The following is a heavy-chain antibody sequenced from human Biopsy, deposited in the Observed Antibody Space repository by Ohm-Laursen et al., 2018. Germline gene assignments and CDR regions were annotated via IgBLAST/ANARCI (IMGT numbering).Heavy chain of an antibody. D-gene: IGHD3-9*01. J-gene: IGHJ1*01. CDR1: GGTFSNYG. Sequence: SVKVSCKVPGGTFSNYGVNWVRQAPGQGLEWLGGNIPILGTGNYVQKFQDRVTVAADTSTSTATTELRSLRSDDTAVYYCATKLTGYFHHWGQGTLVIVSS. CDR2: NIPILGTG. CDR3: ATKLTGYFHH. V-gene: IGHV1-69*06.